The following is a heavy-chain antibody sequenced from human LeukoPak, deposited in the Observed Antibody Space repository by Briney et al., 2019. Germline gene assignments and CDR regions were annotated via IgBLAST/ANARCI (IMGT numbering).Heavy chain of an antibody. D-gene: IGHD5-18*01. Sequence: SETLSLTCTVSSGSISSSSYYWGWIRQPPGKGLEWIGSIYYSGSTYYSPSLKSRVSISKDASKNQFSLKVSSVTAADTAVYYCARIKKVDTSIDYWGQGTLVTASS. CDR2: IYYSGST. CDR1: SGSISSSSYY. CDR3: ARIKKVDTSIDY. V-gene: IGHV4-39*01. J-gene: IGHJ4*02.